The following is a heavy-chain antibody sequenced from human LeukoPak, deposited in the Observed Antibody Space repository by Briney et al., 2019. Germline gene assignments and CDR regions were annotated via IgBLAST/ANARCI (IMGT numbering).Heavy chain of an antibody. D-gene: IGHD5-24*01. CDR2: ISNDGSTT. V-gene: IGHV3-74*01. J-gene: IGHJ3*02. CDR3: VRDLGDGYSYDAFDI. CDR1: GFTFSNYW. Sequence: PGGSLRLSCAASGFTFSNYWMRWVRQAPGKGLVWVSRISNDGSTTSYVDSVKGRFTISRDNAKNTLYLQMNSLRAEDTALYYCVRDLGDGYSYDAFDIWGQGTMVIVSS.